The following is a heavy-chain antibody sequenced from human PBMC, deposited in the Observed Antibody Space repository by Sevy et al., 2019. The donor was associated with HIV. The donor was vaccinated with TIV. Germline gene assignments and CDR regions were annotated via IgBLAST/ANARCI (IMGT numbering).Heavy chain of an antibody. J-gene: IGHJ4*02. CDR3: AKTLLRFLEWGAFDY. D-gene: IGHD3-3*01. CDR1: GFTFSSYA. Sequence: GGSLGLSCAASGFTFSSYAMSWVRQAPGKGLEWVSAISGSGGSTYYADSVKGRFTISRDNSKNTLYLQMNSLRAEDTAVYYCAKTLLRFLEWGAFDYWGQGTLVTVSS. CDR2: ISGSGGST. V-gene: IGHV3-23*01.